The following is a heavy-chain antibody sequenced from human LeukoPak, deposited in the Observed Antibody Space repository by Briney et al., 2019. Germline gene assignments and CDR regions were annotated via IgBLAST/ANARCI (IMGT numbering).Heavy chain of an antibody. CDR3: ARFTPASVVAATRDAFDI. J-gene: IGHJ3*02. V-gene: IGHV4-59*01. Sequence: PSETLSLTCTVSGGSISSYYWSWIRQPPGKGLEWIGYIYYSGSTNYNPSLKSRVTISVDTSKNQFSLKLSSVTAADTAVYYCARFTPASVVAATRDAFDIWGQGTMVTVSS. D-gene: IGHD2-15*01. CDR1: GGSISSYY. CDR2: IYYSGST.